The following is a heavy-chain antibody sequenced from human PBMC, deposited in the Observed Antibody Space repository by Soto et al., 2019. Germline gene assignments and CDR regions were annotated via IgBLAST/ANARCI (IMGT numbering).Heavy chain of an antibody. CDR2: IYPGDSDT. CDR1: GYSFTSYW. V-gene: IGHV5-51*01. Sequence: EVQLVQSGAEVKKPGESLKISCKGSGYSFTSYWIGWVRQMPGKGLEWMGIIYPGDSDTRYSPSFQGQVTISADKSISTAYLQWSSLKDSDTAMYYCARIEYSSSSAASGWFDPWGQGTLVTVSS. J-gene: IGHJ5*02. D-gene: IGHD6-6*01. CDR3: ARIEYSSSSAASGWFDP.